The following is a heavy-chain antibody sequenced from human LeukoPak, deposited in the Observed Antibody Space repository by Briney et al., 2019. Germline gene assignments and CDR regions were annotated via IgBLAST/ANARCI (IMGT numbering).Heavy chain of an antibody. D-gene: IGHD3/OR15-3a*01. CDR1: GVSISSSNSY. V-gene: IGHV4-39*01. CDR2: IYYTGNT. J-gene: IGHJ4*02. CDR3: ARQTGSGLFILP. Sequence: SETLSLTCTVSGVSISSSNSYWGWIRQPPGKGLKWIGSIYYTGNTYYNASLKSQVSISIDTSKNQFSLKLTSVTAADTSVYYCARQTGSGLFILPGGQGTLVTVSS.